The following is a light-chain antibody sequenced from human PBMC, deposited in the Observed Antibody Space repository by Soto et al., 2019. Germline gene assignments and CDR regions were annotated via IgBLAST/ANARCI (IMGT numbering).Light chain of an antibody. CDR1: QDISNY. CDR3: QQFDSSPFT. J-gene: IGKJ3*01. V-gene: IGKV1-9*01. CDR2: AAS. Sequence: DIQLTQSPSSLSASVGDRVTISCRASQDISNYLVCDQQKPGKAPNLLIYAASTLQSGVSSRFSGSGSGTEFILTISSLQPEDFATYYCQQFDSSPFTFGPGNKVDIK.